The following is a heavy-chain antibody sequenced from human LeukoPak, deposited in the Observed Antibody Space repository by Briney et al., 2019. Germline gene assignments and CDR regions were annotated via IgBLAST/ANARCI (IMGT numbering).Heavy chain of an antibody. V-gene: IGHV3-48*03. Sequence: PGGSLRLSCAASGFTVSSNYMNWVRQAPGKGLEWVSYISSSGSTIYYADSVKGRFTISRDNAKNSLYLQMNSLRAEDTAVYYCARARVIGAGTFGYWGQGTLVTVSS. CDR1: GFTVSSNY. J-gene: IGHJ4*02. CDR2: ISSSGSTI. D-gene: IGHD6-13*01. CDR3: ARARVIGAGTFGY.